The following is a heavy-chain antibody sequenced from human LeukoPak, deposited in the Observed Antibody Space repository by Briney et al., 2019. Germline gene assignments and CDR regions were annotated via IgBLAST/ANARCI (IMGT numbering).Heavy chain of an antibody. D-gene: IGHD3-9*01. CDR1: GASISSYY. V-gene: IGHV4-59*08. Sequence: SETLSLTCTVSGASISSYYWSWIRQPPGKGLGWIGYIYYSGSTNYNPSLKSRVTISVDTSKNQFSLKLSSVTAADTAVYYCARLDWRNAFDIWGQGTMVTVSS. CDR2: IYYSGST. CDR3: ARLDWRNAFDI. J-gene: IGHJ3*02.